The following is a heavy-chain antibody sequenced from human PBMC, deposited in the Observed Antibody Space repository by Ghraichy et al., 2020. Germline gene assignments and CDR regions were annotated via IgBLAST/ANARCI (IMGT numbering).Heavy chain of an antibody. D-gene: IGHD2-2*01. CDR2: IYHSGST. Sequence: SQTLSLTCAVSGSSISRGYHWGWVRQPPGKGLEWIGSIYHSGSTYYNPSLKSRVTISVDRSKNQFSLKLSSVTAADTAVYYCARCTYCSTTSCYANFDYWGQGTLVTVSS. CDR3: ARCTYCSTTSCYANFDY. CDR1: GSSISRGYH. J-gene: IGHJ4*02. V-gene: IGHV4-38-2*01.